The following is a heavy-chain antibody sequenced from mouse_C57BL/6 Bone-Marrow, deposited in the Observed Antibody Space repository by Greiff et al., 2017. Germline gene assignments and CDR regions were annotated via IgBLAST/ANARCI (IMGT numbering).Heavy chain of an antibody. CDR1: GYTFISYG. CDR3: ASTAQEGFAY. CDR2: IYPRSGNT. Sequence: QVQLQQSGAELARPGASVKLSCKASGYTFISYGISWVKQRTGQGLEWIGEIYPRSGNTYYNEKFKGKATLTADKSSSTAYMELRSLTSEDAAVYFCASTAQEGFAYWGQGTLVTVSA. J-gene: IGHJ3*01. D-gene: IGHD3-2*02. V-gene: IGHV1-81*01.